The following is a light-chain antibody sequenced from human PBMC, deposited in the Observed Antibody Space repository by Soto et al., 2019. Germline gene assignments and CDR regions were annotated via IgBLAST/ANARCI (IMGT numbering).Light chain of an antibody. CDR1: QAVXNNY. CDR3: QQRSDGTPT. V-gene: IGKV3D-20*02. Sequence: VLTQSPGTLSLSLGESATLSCRASQAVXNNYLAWYQQKLGKAPRLPXDYASSRATGSPARVSGSGSGTDFTLTISSLEPEDFAVYYCQQRSDGTPTFGQGTKVDIK. CDR2: YAS. J-gene: IGKJ1*01.